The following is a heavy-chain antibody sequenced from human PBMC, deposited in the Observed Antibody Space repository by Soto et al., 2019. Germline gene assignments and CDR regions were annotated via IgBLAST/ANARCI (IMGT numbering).Heavy chain of an antibody. D-gene: IGHD3-9*01. CDR2: ISSSSSYI. Sequence: PGGSLRLSCAASGFTFSSYSMNWVRQAPGKGLEWVSSISSSSSYIYYADSVKGRFTISRDNAKNSLYLQMNSLRAEDTAVYYCARDGFDYDILTGLDYWGQGTLVTVSS. V-gene: IGHV3-21*01. CDR1: GFTFSSYS. CDR3: ARDGFDYDILTGLDY. J-gene: IGHJ4*02.